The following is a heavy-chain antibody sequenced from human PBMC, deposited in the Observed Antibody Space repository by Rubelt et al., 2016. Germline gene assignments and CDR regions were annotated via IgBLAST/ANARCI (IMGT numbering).Heavy chain of an antibody. D-gene: IGHD5-18*01. CDR1: GGSISSSSDY. V-gene: IGHV4-31*03. J-gene: IGHJ4*02. CDR2: IYYSGST. Sequence: ESGPGLVKPSETLSLTCTVSGGSISSSSDYWGWIRQPPGKGLEWIGYIYYSGSTYYNPSLKSRITISVDTSKNQFSLKLSSVTAADTAVYYCASLKQLYYFDYWGQGTLVTVSS. CDR3: ASLKQLYYFDY.